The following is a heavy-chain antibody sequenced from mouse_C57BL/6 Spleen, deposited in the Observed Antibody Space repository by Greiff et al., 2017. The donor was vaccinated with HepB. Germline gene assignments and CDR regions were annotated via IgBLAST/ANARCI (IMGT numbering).Heavy chain of an antibody. CDR2: INPNNGGT. CDR1: GYTFTDYY. CDR3: ARLGYYGSSYYFDY. V-gene: IGHV1-26*01. D-gene: IGHD1-1*01. Sequence: VQLQQSGPELVKPGASVKISCKASGYTFTDYYMNWVKQSHGKGLEWIGDINPNNGGTSYNQKFKGKATLTVDKSSSTAYMELRSLTSEDSAVYYCARLGYYGSSYYFDYWGQGTTLTVSS. J-gene: IGHJ2*01.